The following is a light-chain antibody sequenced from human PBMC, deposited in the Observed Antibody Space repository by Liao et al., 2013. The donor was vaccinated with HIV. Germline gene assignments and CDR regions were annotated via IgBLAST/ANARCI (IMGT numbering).Light chain of an antibody. CDR3: QAWDNRAEVV. V-gene: IGLV3-1*01. J-gene: IGLJ2*01. CDR2: QDT. Sequence: SYELTQPPSVSVSPGQTASITCSGDKLGNKYACWYQQRPGQSPVLVMYQDTKRPSGIPERMSGSKSGNTATLTISGTQAMDESDYFCQAWDNRAEVVFGGGTKLTVL. CDR1: KLGNKY.